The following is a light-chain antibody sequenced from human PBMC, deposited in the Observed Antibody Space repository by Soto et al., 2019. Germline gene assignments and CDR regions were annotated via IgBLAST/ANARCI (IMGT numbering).Light chain of an antibody. CDR2: AAS. CDR1: QGLSNY. Sequence: DIQMTQSPSSLSASVGDRVTIACRASQGLSNYLAWYQQKPGKVPKLLIYAASTLQSGVPSQFSGSGSGTDFTLTISSLQPEDVANYYCNRYNSAPYTFGQGTKLEIK. CDR3: NRYNSAPYT. J-gene: IGKJ2*01. V-gene: IGKV1-27*01.